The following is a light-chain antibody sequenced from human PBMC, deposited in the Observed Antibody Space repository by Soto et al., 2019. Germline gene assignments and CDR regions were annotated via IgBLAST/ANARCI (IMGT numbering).Light chain of an antibody. CDR1: SSNIGADYD. CDR3: QSYDTSLRVV. J-gene: IGLJ2*01. V-gene: IGLV1-40*01. Sequence: QSALTQPPSVSGAPGQRVTISCTGSSSNIGADYDVHWYQQVPGTAPKPLIYSNINRPSGVPDRFSGSKSGTSASLAITGLQAEDEADYYCQSYDTSLRVVFGGGTKLTVL. CDR2: SNI.